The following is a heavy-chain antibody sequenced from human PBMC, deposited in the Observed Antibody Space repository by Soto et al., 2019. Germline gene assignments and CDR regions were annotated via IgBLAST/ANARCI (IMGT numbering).Heavy chain of an antibody. CDR2: ISSSSSYI. D-gene: IGHD2-2*01. V-gene: IGHV3-21*01. CDR3: ARDPGDPKCSSCYSDY. Sequence: GGSLRLSCAASGFTFSSYSMNWVRQAPGKGLEWVSSISSSSSYIYYADSVKGRFTISRDNAKNSLYLQMNSLRAEDTAVYYCARDPGDPKCSSCYSDYWGQGTLVTVSS. J-gene: IGHJ4*02. CDR1: GFTFSSYS.